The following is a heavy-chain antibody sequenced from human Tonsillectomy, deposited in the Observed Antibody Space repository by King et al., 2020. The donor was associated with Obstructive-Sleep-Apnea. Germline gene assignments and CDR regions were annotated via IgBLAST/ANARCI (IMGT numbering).Heavy chain of an antibody. D-gene: IGHD3-10*01. CDR2: ISHDGSNK. J-gene: IGHJ4*02. CDR3: ARDDFYMVRGAPGGY. V-gene: IGHV3-30-3*01. Sequence: VQLGESGGGVVQPGRSLRLSCAASGFTFSCYAMHWVRQGPGQGRAWVADISHDGSNKYYADSVKGRFTISRDNPKNTLYLQMNSLRAEDTAVYYCARDDFYMVRGAPGGYWGQGTLVTVSS. CDR1: GFTFSCYA.